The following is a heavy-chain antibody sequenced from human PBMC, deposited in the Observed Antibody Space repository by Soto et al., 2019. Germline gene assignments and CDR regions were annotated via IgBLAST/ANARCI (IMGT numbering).Heavy chain of an antibody. CDR1: GFTFSSYG. D-gene: IGHD5-12*01. CDR3: ARGGEMATTYILDY. CDR2: IWYDGSNK. Sequence: QVQLVESGGGVVQPGRSLRLSCAASGFTFSSYGMHWVRQAPGKGLEWVAVIWYDGSNKYYADSVKGRFTISRDNSKNTLYLQMNSLRAEDTAVYYCARGGEMATTYILDYWGQGTLVTVSS. V-gene: IGHV3-33*01. J-gene: IGHJ4*02.